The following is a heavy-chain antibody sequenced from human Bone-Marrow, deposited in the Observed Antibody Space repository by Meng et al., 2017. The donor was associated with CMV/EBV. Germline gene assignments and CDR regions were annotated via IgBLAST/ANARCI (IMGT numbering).Heavy chain of an antibody. CDR3: ARGAYYYDSSGYPRPHWFDP. J-gene: IGHJ5*02. Sequence: FSGYYWSWIRQPPGKGLEWIGEINHGGSTNYNPSLKSRVTISVDTSKNQFSLKLSSVTAADTAVYYCARGAYYYDSSGYPRPHWFDPWGQGTLVTVSS. D-gene: IGHD3-22*01. V-gene: IGHV4-34*09. CDR1: FSGYY. CDR2: INHGGST.